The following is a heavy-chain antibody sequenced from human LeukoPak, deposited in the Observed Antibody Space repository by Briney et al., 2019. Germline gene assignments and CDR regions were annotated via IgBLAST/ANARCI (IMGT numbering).Heavy chain of an antibody. CDR2: IKQDGSEK. J-gene: IGHJ4*02. Sequence: GGSLRLSCAASGFTFSSYWMSWVRQAPGKGLEWVANIKQDGSEKYYVDSVKGRFTISRDNAKNSLYLQMNSLRAEDTAVYYCARDRGAGYSSGFFDYWGQGTLVTVSS. V-gene: IGHV3-7*01. CDR3: ARDRGAGYSSGFFDY. CDR1: GFTFSSYW. D-gene: IGHD6-19*01.